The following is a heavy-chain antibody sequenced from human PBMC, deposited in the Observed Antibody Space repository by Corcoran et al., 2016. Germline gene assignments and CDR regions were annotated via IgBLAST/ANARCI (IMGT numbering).Heavy chain of an antibody. V-gene: IGHV4-34*01. CDR2: INHSGST. CDR3: ARGRAAASGGNDY. CDR1: GGSFSGYY. D-gene: IGHD6-13*01. J-gene: IGHJ4*02. Sequence: QVQLQQWGAGLLKPSETLSLTCAVYGGSFSGYYWSWIRQPPGKGLEWIGEINHSGSTNYNPSLKSRVTISVDTSKNQFSLKLSSVTAADTAVYYCARGRAAASGGNDYWGQGTLVTVSS.